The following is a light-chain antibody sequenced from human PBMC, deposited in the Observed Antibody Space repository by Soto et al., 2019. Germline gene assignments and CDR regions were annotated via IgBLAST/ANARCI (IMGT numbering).Light chain of an antibody. Sequence: EIVMTQSPGTLSVSPGERATLSCRASQSIGNYLAWFQQKPGQTPRLLIYGASTRATGVPVRFSGTGSGTEFTLTISSLQSEDFAVYYCQKYNNWPPEDTFGQGTKLEIK. J-gene: IGKJ2*01. V-gene: IGKV3-15*01. CDR2: GAS. CDR3: QKYNNWPPEDT. CDR1: QSIGNY.